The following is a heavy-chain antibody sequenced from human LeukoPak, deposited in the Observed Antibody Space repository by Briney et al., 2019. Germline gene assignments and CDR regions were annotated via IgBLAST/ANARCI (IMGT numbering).Heavy chain of an antibody. CDR2: INHSGST. J-gene: IGHJ4*02. CDR3: ARVRSATNDY. CDR1: GGSFSGYY. D-gene: IGHD4-11*01. V-gene: IGHV4-34*01. Sequence: PSETLSLTCAVYGGSFSGYYWSWIRQPPGKGLEWIGEINHSGSTNYNPSLKSRVTISVDTSKNQFSLKLSSVTAADTAVYYCARVRSATNDYWGQGTLVTVSS.